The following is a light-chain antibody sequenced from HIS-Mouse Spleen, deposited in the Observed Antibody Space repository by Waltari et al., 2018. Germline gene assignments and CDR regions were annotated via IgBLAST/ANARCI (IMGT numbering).Light chain of an antibody. CDR1: QSISSY. CDR3: QQSYSTPRT. CDR2: AAS. J-gene: IGKJ1*01. V-gene: IGKV1-39*01. Sequence: DIQMTQSPSSLSASVGDRVTITCRASQSISSYLNLYQQKPGKAPKLLIYAASSLQSGVPSRFSGSGSGTDFTLTISSLQPEDVATYYCQQSYSTPRTFGQGTKVEIK.